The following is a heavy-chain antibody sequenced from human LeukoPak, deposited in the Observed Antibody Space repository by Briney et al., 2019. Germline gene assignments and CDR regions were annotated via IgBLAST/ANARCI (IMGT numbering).Heavy chain of an antibody. CDR2: IYYSGST. CDR3: ARCRVHCSSTSCYGNWFDP. CDR1: GGSISSGGYY. J-gene: IGHJ5*02. D-gene: IGHD2-2*01. V-gene: IGHV4-31*03. Sequence: PSETLSLTCTVSGGSISSGGYYWSWIRQRPGKGLEWIGYIYYSGSTYYNPSLKSRVTISVDTSKNQFSLKLSSVTAADTAVYYCARCRVHCSSTSCYGNWFDPWGQGTLVTVSS.